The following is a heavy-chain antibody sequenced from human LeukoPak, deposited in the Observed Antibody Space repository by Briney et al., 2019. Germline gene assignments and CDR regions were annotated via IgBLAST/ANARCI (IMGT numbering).Heavy chain of an antibody. D-gene: IGHD3-16*01. CDR3: VREFGKIDGGT. CDR1: GFTFSSYW. J-gene: IGHJ5*02. CDR2: INSDGSIT. V-gene: IGHV3-74*01. Sequence: GGSLRLSCAASGFTFSSYWMHWVRQAPGKGLVWVSLINSDGSITSYADSVKGRFTISSDNAKNTLFLQMNSLRAEDTAVYYCVREFGKIDGGTWGQGTLVTVSS.